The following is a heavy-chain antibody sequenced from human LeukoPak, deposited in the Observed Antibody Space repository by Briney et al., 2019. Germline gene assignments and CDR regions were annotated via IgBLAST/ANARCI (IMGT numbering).Heavy chain of an antibody. CDR3: ARDNWNYGSSMDV. J-gene: IGHJ6*02. D-gene: IGHD1-7*01. CDR1: GFAFSSYA. CDR2: IYYSGST. Sequence: GSLRLSCAASGFAFSSYAMSWIRQPPGKGLEWIGYIYYSGSTNYNPSLKSRVTISVDTSKNQFSLKLSSVTAADTAVYHCARDNWNYGSSMDVWGQGTTVTVSS. V-gene: IGHV4-59*01.